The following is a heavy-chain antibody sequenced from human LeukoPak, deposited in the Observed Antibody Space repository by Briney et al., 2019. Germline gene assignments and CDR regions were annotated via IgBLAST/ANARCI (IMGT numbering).Heavy chain of an antibody. CDR1: GYSFTGYY. CDR3: ARDVSEGDYDILTGQD. Sequence: GASVKGSCKASGYSFTGYYMHWVRQAPGQGLEWMGWINPNSGGTNYAQKFQGRVTMTRDTSISTAYMELSRLRCDDTAVYYCARDVSEGDYDILTGQDWGQGTLVTVSS. J-gene: IGHJ4*02. CDR2: INPNSGGT. V-gene: IGHV1-2*02. D-gene: IGHD3-9*01.